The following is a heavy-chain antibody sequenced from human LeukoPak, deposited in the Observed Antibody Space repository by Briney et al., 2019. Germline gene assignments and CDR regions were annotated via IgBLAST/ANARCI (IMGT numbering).Heavy chain of an antibody. CDR1: GYSMSSGYY. V-gene: IGHV4-38-2*02. CDR2: MSHSGST. J-gene: IGHJ4*02. CDR3: ARAGHYDFWSGYFANPPDY. Sequence: SETLCLTCTVSGYSMSSGYYWGWIRQPPGKGLDWVGSMSHSGSTHYNPSLKSRVTVSLDTSKNQFSLKLSSVTAADTAVYYCARAGHYDFWSGYFANPPDYWGQGTLVAVSS. D-gene: IGHD3-3*01.